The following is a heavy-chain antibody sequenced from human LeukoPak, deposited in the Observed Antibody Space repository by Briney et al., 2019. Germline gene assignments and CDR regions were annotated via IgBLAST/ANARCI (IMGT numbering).Heavy chain of an antibody. CDR3: ARDIGSYYNY. J-gene: IGHJ4*02. Sequence: GGSLRLSCAASGFTFSTYAMHWVRQAPGKGLEYVSAIGGNGNDIFYANSVKSRFTISRDNSKNTLYLQMNSLRVEDTAVYYCARDIGSYYNYWGQGTLVTVSS. CDR1: GFTFSTYA. CDR2: IGGNGNDI. D-gene: IGHD1-26*01. V-gene: IGHV3-64*01.